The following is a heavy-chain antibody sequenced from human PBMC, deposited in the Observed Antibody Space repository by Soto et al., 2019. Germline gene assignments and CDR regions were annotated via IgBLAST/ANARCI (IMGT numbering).Heavy chain of an antibody. CDR2: ISHDGSNK. CDR3: ARVREHRDPLGADRGGYGY. CDR1: GFTFSSYA. Sequence: GGSLRLSCAASGFTFSSYAMHWVRQAPGKGLEWVAVISHDGSNKYYADSVKGRFTISRDNSKNTLYLQMNSLRAEDTAVYYCARVREHRDPLGADRGGYGYWGQGTLVTVSS. J-gene: IGHJ4*02. V-gene: IGHV3-30-3*01. D-gene: IGHD3-22*01.